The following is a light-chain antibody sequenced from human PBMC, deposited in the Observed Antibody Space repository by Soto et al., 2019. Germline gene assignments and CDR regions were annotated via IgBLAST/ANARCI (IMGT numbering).Light chain of an antibody. J-gene: IGKJ1*01. V-gene: IGKV3-20*01. CDR1: PSVSGSN. Sequence: EIVLTQSPGTLSLSPGERATLSCRSSPSVSGSNLAWYQQKPGQAPRLVIYGASSRATGIPDRFSGSGSGTDFTLTISRLEPEDFAMYYCLHHGSSLWTFGQGTKVDIK. CDR2: GAS. CDR3: LHHGSSLWT.